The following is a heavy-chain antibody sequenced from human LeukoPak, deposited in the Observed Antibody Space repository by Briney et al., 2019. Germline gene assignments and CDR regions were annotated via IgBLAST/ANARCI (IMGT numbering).Heavy chain of an antibody. CDR2: INHSGST. Sequence: SETLSLTCAVYGGSFSGYYWSWIRQPPGKGLEWIGEINHSGSTNYNPSLKSRVTISVDTSKNQFSLKLSSVTAADTAVYYCARGAVAADYWGQGTLVSVSS. J-gene: IGHJ4*02. V-gene: IGHV4-34*01. D-gene: IGHD6-19*01. CDR1: GGSFSGYY. CDR3: ARGAVAADY.